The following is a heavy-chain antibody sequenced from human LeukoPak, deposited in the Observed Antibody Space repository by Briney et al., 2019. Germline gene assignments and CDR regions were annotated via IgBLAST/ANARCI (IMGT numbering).Heavy chain of an antibody. J-gene: IGHJ2*01. CDR2: LVVVV. CDR1: GFTFGSF. Sequence: GGSLRLSCAASGFTFGSFGSSKLPGRGWSGSHPLVVVVYYADSLKARFTISRDNAKNSLYLQMNSLRAEDTAVYYCARAPTKVGYTSRELGHWYFDLWGRGTLVTVSS. D-gene: IGHD6-13*01. CDR3: ARAPTKVGYTSRELGHWYFDL. V-gene: IGHV3-21*01.